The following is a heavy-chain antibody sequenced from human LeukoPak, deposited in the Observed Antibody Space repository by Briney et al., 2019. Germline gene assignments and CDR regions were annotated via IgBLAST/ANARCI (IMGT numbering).Heavy chain of an antibody. J-gene: IGHJ4*02. CDR3: ARSRHYYGSGSYQY. D-gene: IGHD3-10*01. V-gene: IGHV4-34*01. CDR1: GGSFRNYY. CDR2: INHSGSI. Sequence: SETLSLTCAVYGGSFRNYYWSWIRQPPGKGLEWIGEINHSGSIMHNPSLESRVNIPMDTSKNQFSLRLTSVTAADTAVYYCARSRHYYGSGSYQYWGQGTLVTVSS.